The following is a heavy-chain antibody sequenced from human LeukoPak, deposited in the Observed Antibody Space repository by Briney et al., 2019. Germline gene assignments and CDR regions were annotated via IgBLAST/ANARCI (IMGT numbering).Heavy chain of an antibody. D-gene: IGHD3-22*01. J-gene: IGHJ3*02. V-gene: IGHV4-39*07. CDR2: IYYSGSS. CDR1: GGSISSSSYY. CDR3: AREQDYYDSSGTPLGAFDI. Sequence: SETLSLTCTVSGGSISSSSYYWGWIRQPPGKGLEWIGSIYYSGSSYYNPSLRSRVTISVDTSKNQFSLKLSSVTAADTAVYYCAREQDYYDSSGTPLGAFDIWGQGTMVTASS.